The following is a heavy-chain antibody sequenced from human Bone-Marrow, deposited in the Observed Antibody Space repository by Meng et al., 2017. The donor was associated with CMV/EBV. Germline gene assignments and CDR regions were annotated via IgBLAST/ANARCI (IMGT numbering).Heavy chain of an antibody. CDR3: ASSITGTPTSPFDY. Sequence: ASGYTFTSYDINWVRQATGQGLEWMGWMNPNSGNTGYAQKFQGRVTMTRNTSISTAYMELSSLRSEDTAVYYCASSITGTPTSPFDYWGQGTLVTVSS. V-gene: IGHV1-8*01. CDR2: MNPNSGNT. D-gene: IGHD1-7*01. J-gene: IGHJ4*02. CDR1: GYTFTSYD.